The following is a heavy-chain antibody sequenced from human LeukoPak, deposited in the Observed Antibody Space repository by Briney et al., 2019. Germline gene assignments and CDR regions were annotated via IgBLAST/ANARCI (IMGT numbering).Heavy chain of an antibody. CDR3: AYGPGAGRFDY. J-gene: IGHJ4*02. V-gene: IGHV3-30*03. Sequence: PGRSLRLSCAASGFTFSSYGMHWVRQAPGKGLEWVAVISYDGSNKYYADSVKGRFTISRDNSKNTLYLQMNSLRAEDTAVYYCAYGPGAGRFDYWGQGTLVTVSS. D-gene: IGHD3-10*01. CDR1: GFTFSSYG. CDR2: ISYDGSNK.